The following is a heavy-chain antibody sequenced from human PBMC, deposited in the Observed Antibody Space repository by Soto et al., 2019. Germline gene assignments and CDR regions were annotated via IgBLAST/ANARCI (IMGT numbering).Heavy chain of an antibody. D-gene: IGHD1-1*01. V-gene: IGHV1-69*13. J-gene: IGHJ5*02. CDR3: ARDSWNGPRFSNWFDP. Sequence: SVKVSCKDSGGTLSSYAISWVRQAPGQGLEWMGGIIPIFGTANYAQKFQGRVTITADESTSTAYMELSSLRSEDTAVYYCARDSWNGPRFSNWFDPWGQGTLVTVSS. CDR2: IIPIFGTA. CDR1: GGTLSSYA.